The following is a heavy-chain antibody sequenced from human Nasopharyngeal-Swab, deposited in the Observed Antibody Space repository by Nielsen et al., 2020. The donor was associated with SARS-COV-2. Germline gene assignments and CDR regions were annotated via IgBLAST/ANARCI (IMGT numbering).Heavy chain of an antibody. D-gene: IGHD6-13*01. CDR1: GGSFSNYY. J-gene: IGHJ4*02. CDR2: INHSGST. Sequence: SETLSLTCVLYGGSFSNYYWSWIRQPPGKGLEWIGEINHSGSTNYNPSPKSRVTISVDTSRNEFSLKLTSVTAADTAVYYCARSLGIAAAKDYWGQGTLVTVSS. V-gene: IGHV4-34*01. CDR3: ARSLGIAAAKDY.